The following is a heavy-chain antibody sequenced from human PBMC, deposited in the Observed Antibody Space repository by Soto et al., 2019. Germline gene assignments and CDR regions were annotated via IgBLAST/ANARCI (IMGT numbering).Heavy chain of an antibody. CDR2: INPRGTST. V-gene: IGHV3-48*02. CDR1: GFTFSIYS. D-gene: IGHD2-8*01. Sequence: EVVLVESGGGLVQPGGSVRLSCAASGFTFSIYSMNWVRQVPGKGLEWISFINPRGTSTTYADPVKGRFTISRDNAISSLYLQMNSLRDEDTAVYYCARSSPLNGFTPDYWGQGTLVTVSS. J-gene: IGHJ4*02. CDR3: ARSSPLNGFTPDY.